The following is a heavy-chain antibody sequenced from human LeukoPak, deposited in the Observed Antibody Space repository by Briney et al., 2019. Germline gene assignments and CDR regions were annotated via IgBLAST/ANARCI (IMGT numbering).Heavy chain of an antibody. D-gene: IGHD4-17*01. CDR2: INHSGST. Sequence: PSETLSLTCAVYGGSFSGYYWSWIRQPPGKGLEWIGEINHSGSTNYNPSLKSRVTISVDTSKNQFSLKLSSVTAADTAVYYCARYYGDYGIDYWGRGTLVTVSS. J-gene: IGHJ4*02. CDR3: ARYYGDYGIDY. CDR1: GGSFSGYY. V-gene: IGHV4-34*01.